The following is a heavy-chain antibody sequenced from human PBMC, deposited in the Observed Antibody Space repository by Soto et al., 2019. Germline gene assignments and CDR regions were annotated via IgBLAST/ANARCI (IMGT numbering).Heavy chain of an antibody. D-gene: IGHD3-16*02. J-gene: IGHJ4*02. V-gene: IGHV4-34*01. Sequence: SETLSLTCAVYGGAFSGYYWSWMRQPPGKGLEWIGEINHSGSTNYNPSLKSRVTISVDTSKNQFSLKLSSVTAADTAVYYCARGVYYDYVWGSYSYDYYFDYWGQGTLVTVSS. CDR1: GGAFSGYY. CDR2: INHSGST. CDR3: ARGVYYDYVWGSYSYDYYFDY.